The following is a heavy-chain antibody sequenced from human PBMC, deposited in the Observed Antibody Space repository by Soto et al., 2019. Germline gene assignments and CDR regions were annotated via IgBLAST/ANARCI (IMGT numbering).Heavy chain of an antibody. CDR3: ARGAQGFFPVSGIYFYFDH. J-gene: IGHJ4*02. V-gene: IGHV1-2*02. D-gene: IGHD3-22*01. CDR1: GYIFTDYL. Sequence: ASVKVSCKTSGYIFTDYLIHWVRQSPGQGLQWVGWVHPDSGGTNVAQAFQDRVTMTADTSITTAYMDLARLRPDDTAIFYCARGAQGFFPVSGIYFYFDHWGQGTPVTVSS. CDR2: VHPDSGGT.